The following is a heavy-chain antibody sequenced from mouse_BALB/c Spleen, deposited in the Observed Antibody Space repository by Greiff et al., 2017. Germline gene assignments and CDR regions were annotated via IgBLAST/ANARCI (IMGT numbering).Heavy chain of an antibody. J-gene: IGHJ4*01. D-gene: IGHD2-1*01. CDR1: GYSFTGYY. Sequence: VQLQQSGPELVKPGASVKISCKASGYSFTGYYMHWVKQSHVKSLEWIGRINPYNGATSYNQNFKDKASLTVDKSSSTAYMELHSLTSEDSAVYYCALYGNYVDAMDYWGQGTSVTVSS. CDR3: ALYGNYVDAMDY. CDR2: INPYNGAT. V-gene: IGHV1-31*01.